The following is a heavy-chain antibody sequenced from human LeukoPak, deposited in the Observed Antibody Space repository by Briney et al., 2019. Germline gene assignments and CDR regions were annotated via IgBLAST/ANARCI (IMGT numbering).Heavy chain of an antibody. J-gene: IGHJ6*03. Sequence: GGSLRLSCAASGFTFSSYAMHWVRQAPGKGLEWVAVISYDGSNKYYADSVKGRFTISRDNAKNSLYLQMNSLRAEDTALYYCARGGWYQLPHYYYYMDVWGKGTTVTVSS. CDR3: ARGGWYQLPHYYYYMDV. CDR1: GFTFSSYA. D-gene: IGHD2-2*01. V-gene: IGHV3-30-3*01. CDR2: ISYDGSNK.